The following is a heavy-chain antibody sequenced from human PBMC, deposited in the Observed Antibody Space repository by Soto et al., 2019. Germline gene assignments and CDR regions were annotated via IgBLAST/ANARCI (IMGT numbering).Heavy chain of an antibody. CDR1: GYTFTSYG. D-gene: IGHD3-22*01. CDR2: IIPNFGTP. CDR3: ARGDATKIVVTTYYAMDV. J-gene: IGHJ6*02. Sequence: GASVKVSCKASGYTFTSYGISWVRQAPGQGLEWMGGIIPNFGTPNYAQKFQDRVTMTADESTTTAYMEVRSLTSEDTAVYYCARGDATKIVVTTYYAMDVWSQGTTVTVSS. V-gene: IGHV1-69*13.